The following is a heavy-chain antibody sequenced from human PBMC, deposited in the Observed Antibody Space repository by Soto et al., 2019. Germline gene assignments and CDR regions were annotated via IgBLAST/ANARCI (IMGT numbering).Heavy chain of an antibody. Sequence: SETLSLTCAVYGGFVSSGSYYWSWNRQPPGKGLEWIGEMSHSGSTNYNPSLKSRVTISVDTSKNQFSLKLSSVTAADTAVYYCARAGGYCSSTSCYKWIDYWGQGTLVTVSS. D-gene: IGHD2-2*02. CDR1: GGFVSSGSYY. CDR3: ARAGGYCSSTSCYKWIDY. CDR2: MSHSGST. J-gene: IGHJ4*02. V-gene: IGHV4-34*01.